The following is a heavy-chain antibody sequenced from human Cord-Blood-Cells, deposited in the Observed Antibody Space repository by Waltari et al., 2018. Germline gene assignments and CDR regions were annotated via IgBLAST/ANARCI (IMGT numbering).Heavy chain of an antibody. V-gene: IGHV1-24*01. CDR3: ATAYRVGAATGFDY. CDR2: FESEDGET. J-gene: IGHJ4*02. D-gene: IGHD1-26*01. Sequence: QVQLVQSGAEVKKPGASVKGSCKVSGYTPTELSKHWVRHAPGNGIEWMGGFESEDGETIYAQKFQGRVTMTEDTSTDTAYMELSSLRSEDTAVYYCATAYRVGAATGFDYWGQGTLVTVSS. CDR1: GYTPTELS.